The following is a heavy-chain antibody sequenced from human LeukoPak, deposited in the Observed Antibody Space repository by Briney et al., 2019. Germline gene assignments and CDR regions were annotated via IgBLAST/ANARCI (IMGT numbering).Heavy chain of an antibody. J-gene: IGHJ4*02. Sequence: GGSLRLSCAASGFTVSSSYMGWVRQAPGKGLEWVSVIYSGGNTYYTGSVKGRFTISRDNSKNTLYLQMNSLRAEDTAVYYCARGIDNWGQGTLVTVSS. V-gene: IGHV3-66*01. CDR2: IYSGGNT. CDR3: ARGIDN. CDR1: GFTVSSSY.